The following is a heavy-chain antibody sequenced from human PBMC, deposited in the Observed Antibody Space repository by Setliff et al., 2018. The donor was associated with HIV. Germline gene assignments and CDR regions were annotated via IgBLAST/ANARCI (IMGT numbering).Heavy chain of an antibody. CDR2: ISSSSSYI. CDR1: GFTFSLYT. Sequence: GGSLRLSCAASGFTFSLYTMNWVRQAPGKGLEWVSSISSSSSYIYYADSVKGRFTISRDNAKNSLSLQMNSLRAEDTAVYCCARQAWVGELNWFDPWGQGTLVTVSS. V-gene: IGHV3-21*01. J-gene: IGHJ5*02. D-gene: IGHD3-10*01. CDR3: ARQAWVGELNWFDP.